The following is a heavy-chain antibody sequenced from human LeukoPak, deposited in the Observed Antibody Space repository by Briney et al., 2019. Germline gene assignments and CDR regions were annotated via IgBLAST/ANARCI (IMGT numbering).Heavy chain of an antibody. V-gene: IGHV1-69*01. CDR1: GGTFSSYA. CDR3: AMDNWNYGRRHYYYGMDV. Sequence: GSSVKVSCKASGGTFSSYAISWVRQAPGQGLEWMGGIIPIFGTANYAQKFQGRVTITADESTSTAYMELSSLRSEDTAVYYCAMDNWNYGRRHYYYGMDVWGQGTTVTVSS. J-gene: IGHJ6*02. D-gene: IGHD1-7*01. CDR2: IIPIFGTA.